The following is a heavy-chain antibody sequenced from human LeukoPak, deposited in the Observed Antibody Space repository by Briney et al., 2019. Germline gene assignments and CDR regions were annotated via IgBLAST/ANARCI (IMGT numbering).Heavy chain of an antibody. V-gene: IGHV1-2*02. J-gene: IGHJ4*02. CDR1: GYTFIDYY. Sequence: ASVKVSCKASGYTFIDYYMHWVRQAPGQGLEWMGWINPSSGGTNYAQKFQGRVTMTRDTSISTAYMELSRLGPDDTAVYYCARGPITAMVYVYWGQGTLVAVSS. CDR3: ARGPITAMVYVY. D-gene: IGHD5-18*01. CDR2: INPSSGGT.